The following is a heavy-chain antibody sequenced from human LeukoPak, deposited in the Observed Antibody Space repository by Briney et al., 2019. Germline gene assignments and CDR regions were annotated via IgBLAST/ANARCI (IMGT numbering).Heavy chain of an antibody. CDR1: GGSISSSSYY. CDR2: IYYSGRT. V-gene: IGHV4-61*01. Sequence: SETLSLTCTVSGGSISSSSYYWSWIRQPPGKGLVWLGYIYYSGRTNYNPSLKSRVTISVDTSKNQFSLKLSSVTAADTAVYYCARESSIFGVVIFDYWGQGTLVTVSS. D-gene: IGHD3-3*01. CDR3: ARESSIFGVVIFDY. J-gene: IGHJ4*02.